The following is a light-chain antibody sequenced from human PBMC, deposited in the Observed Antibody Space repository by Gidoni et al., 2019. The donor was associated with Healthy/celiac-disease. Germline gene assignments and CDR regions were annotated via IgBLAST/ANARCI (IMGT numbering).Light chain of an antibody. J-gene: IGKJ1*01. V-gene: IGKV1-5*03. CDR3: QQYNSYSPL. CDR1: QSISSW. Sequence: DNQMTQSPSTLSASVGDRVTITCRASQSISSWLAWYQQKPGKAPKLLIYKASSLESGVPSRFSGSGSGTEFTLTISSLQPDDFATYYCQQYNSYSPLFGQGTKVEIK. CDR2: KAS.